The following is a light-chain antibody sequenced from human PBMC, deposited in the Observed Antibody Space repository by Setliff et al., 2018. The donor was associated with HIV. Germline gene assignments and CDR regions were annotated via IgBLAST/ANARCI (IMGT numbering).Light chain of an antibody. Sequence: QTVVTQEPSFSVSPGGTVTLTCGLSSGSVSPSYYPSWYQQTPGQAPRTLISSTNTRFSGVPDRFSGSILGNKAALTITGAQADDESDYYCVLYMGSGIWVFGGGTKSPS. CDR1: SGSVSPSYY. V-gene: IGLV8-61*01. J-gene: IGLJ3*02. CDR3: VLYMGSGIWV. CDR2: STN.